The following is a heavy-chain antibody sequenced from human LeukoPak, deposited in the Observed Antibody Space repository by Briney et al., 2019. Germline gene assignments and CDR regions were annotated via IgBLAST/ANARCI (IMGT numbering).Heavy chain of an antibody. V-gene: IGHV3-21*06. CDR2: ISRSSDYI. D-gene: IGHD5-18*01. J-gene: IGHJ4*02. Sequence: GGSLRLSCVASGFSFSSYSMNWVRQAPGKGLEWVSCISRSSDYIYYADSVKGRFTVSRDNAKNSLYLQMNSLRAEDTAVYYCARPSGARRHLWLDYWGQGTVVTVSS. CDR1: GFSFSSYS. CDR3: ARPSGARRHLWLDY.